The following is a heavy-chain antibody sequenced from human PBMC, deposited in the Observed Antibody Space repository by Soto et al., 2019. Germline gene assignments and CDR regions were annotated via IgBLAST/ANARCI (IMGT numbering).Heavy chain of an antibody. D-gene: IGHD4-17*01. J-gene: IGHJ4*02. CDR2: IYYSGST. V-gene: IGHV4-59*01. CDR1: GGSISSYY. Sequence: SETLSLTCTVSGGSISSYYWSWIRQPPGKGLEWIGYIYYSGSTNYNPSLKSRVTISVDTSKNQFSLKLSSVTAADTAVYYCARTLKTVTKAWFDYWGQGTLVTV. CDR3: ARTLKTVTKAWFDY.